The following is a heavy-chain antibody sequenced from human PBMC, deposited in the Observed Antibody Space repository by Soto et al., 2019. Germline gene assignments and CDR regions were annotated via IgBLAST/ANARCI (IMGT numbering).Heavy chain of an antibody. V-gene: IGHV1-18*01. CDR1: GYTFTSYG. D-gene: IGHD5-12*01. Sequence: ASVKVSCKASGYTFTSYGISWVRQAPGQGLEWMGWISAYNGNTNYAQKLQGRVTITADESTSTAYMELSSLRSEDTAVYYCARNLDIVATIRLGGMAVWGQGTTVTV. J-gene: IGHJ6*02. CDR2: ISAYNGNT. CDR3: ARNLDIVATIRLGGMAV.